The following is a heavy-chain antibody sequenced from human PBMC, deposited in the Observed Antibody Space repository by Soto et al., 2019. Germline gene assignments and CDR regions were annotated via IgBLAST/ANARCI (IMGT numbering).Heavy chain of an antibody. CDR3: VRYCSTTLCNGVATRTFDY. D-gene: IGHD2-2*01. Sequence: GWSLRLSCASSIFTFITYEMNWVRQAPGKGLEWVSYISTSGSTVYYADSVKGRFTISRDNTRNSLYLQMNSLRDEDTALYYCVRYCSTTLCNGVATRTFDYWGQGTLVTVSS. CDR2: ISTSGSTV. V-gene: IGHV3-48*03. J-gene: IGHJ4*02. CDR1: IFTFITYE.